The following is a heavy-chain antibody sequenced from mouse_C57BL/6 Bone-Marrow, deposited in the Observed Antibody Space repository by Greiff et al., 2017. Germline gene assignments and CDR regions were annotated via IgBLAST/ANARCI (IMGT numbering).Heavy chain of an antibody. Sequence: QVQLQQSGAELVRPGASVKLSCKASGYTFTDYYINWVKQRPGQGLEWIARIYPGSGNTYYNEKFKGKATLTAEKSSSTAYMQPSSLTSEDSAVYFCARRGYYGSSSYFDYWGQGTTLTVSS. J-gene: IGHJ2*01. V-gene: IGHV1-76*01. D-gene: IGHD1-1*01. CDR1: GYTFTDYY. CDR3: ARRGYYGSSSYFDY. CDR2: IYPGSGNT.